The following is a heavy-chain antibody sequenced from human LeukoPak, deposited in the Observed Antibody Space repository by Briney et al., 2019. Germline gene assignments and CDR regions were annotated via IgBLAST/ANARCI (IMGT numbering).Heavy chain of an antibody. D-gene: IGHD3-22*01. V-gene: IGHV1-8*02. J-gene: IGHJ4*02. CDR2: MNPNSGNT. Sequence: GASVKVSCKASGYTFKNYDINWVRQATGQGLEWMGWMNPNSGNTGFAQKFQDRVSMTRDTSINTAYMELTSLRSGDTAVYYCARTDYYDSSGTLVLGNLFDYWGQGTLVTVSS. CDR1: GYTFKNYD. CDR3: ARTDYYDSSGTLVLGNLFDY.